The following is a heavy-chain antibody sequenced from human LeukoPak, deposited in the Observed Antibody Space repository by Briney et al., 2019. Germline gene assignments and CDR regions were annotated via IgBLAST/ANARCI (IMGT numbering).Heavy chain of an antibody. CDR3: ARDGIAAAGTADY. Sequence: ASVKVSCKASGYTFTGYYMHWGRQAPGQGLGWMGWINPNSGGTNYAQKFQGRVAMTRDTSISTAYMELSRLRSDDTAVYYCARDGIAAAGTADYWGQGTLVTVSS. J-gene: IGHJ4*02. D-gene: IGHD6-13*01. V-gene: IGHV1-2*02. CDR1: GYTFTGYY. CDR2: INPNSGGT.